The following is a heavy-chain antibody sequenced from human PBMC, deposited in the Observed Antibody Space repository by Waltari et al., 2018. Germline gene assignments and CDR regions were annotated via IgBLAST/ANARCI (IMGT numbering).Heavy chain of an antibody. CDR2: TYDRSKWYN. J-gene: IGHJ4*02. Sequence: QVPLHQSGPGLVTPSQTLSRTCALSGDSVSSNTAAWNWIRQSPSRGLEWLGRTYDRSKWYNDYAVSVKSRITINPDTSKNQFSRQLNSVTPEDTAVYYCARDDLEWSYFDYWGQGTLVTVSS. CDR3: ARDDLEWSYFDY. D-gene: IGHD3-3*01. CDR1: GDSVSSNTAA. V-gene: IGHV6-1*01.